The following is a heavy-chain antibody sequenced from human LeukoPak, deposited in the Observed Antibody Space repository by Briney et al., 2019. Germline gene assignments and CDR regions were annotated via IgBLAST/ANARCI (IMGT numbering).Heavy chain of an antibody. CDR2: INPSGGST. CDR3: AREVAPAAVHYTFDI. D-gene: IGHD2-2*02. V-gene: IGHV1-46*03. CDR1: GYTFTRYY. Sequence: ASVKVSCKPSGYTFTRYYMHWVRPAPGQGLEWMGIINPSGGSTRYAQKFQGRVTMTRDTSTSTVYMDLSSLRSDDTAVYYCAREVAPAAVHYTFDIWGQGTMVSVSS. J-gene: IGHJ3*02.